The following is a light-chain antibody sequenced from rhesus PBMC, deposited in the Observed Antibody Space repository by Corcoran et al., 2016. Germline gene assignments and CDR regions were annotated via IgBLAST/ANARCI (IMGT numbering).Light chain of an antibody. CDR3: LQHNSYPFT. CDR1: QGISSY. V-gene: IGKV1-28*01. CDR2: TAS. Sequence: DIQMTQSPSSLSASVGDTVTITFRASQGISSYLNWFQQQPGKAPKLLIYTASSLESGVPSRFSGSGSGTAFTLTISRLQPEDFAADYCLQHNSYPFTFGPGTKLDIK. J-gene: IGKJ3*01.